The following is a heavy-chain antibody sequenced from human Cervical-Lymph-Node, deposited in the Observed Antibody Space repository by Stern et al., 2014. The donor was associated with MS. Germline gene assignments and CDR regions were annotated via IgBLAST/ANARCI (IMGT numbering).Heavy chain of an antibody. V-gene: IGHV1-8*01. CDR3: ARLTKFSSSWYSAGWFDP. D-gene: IGHD6-13*01. J-gene: IGHJ5*02. Sequence: VQLVESGAEVKKPGASVKVSCKASGYTFTSYDINWVRQATGQGLEWMGWMNPNSGNTGYAQKFQGRVTMTRNTSISTAYMELSSLRSEDTAVYYCARLTKFSSSWYSAGWFDPWGQGTLVTVSS. CDR1: GYTFTSYD. CDR2: MNPNSGNT.